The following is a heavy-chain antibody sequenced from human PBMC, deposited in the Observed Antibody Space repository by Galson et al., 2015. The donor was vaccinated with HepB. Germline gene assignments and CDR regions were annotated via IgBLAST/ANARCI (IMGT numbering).Heavy chain of an antibody. CDR2: ISSSSSTI. CDR3: ARDPSSSWRGGSYYFDY. V-gene: IGHV3-48*01. Sequence: SLRLSCAASGFTFSSYSMNWVRQAPGKGLEWVSYISSSSSTIYYADSVKGRFTISRDNAKNSLYLQVNSLRAEDTAVYYCARDPSSSWRGGSYYFDYWGQGTLVTVSS. CDR1: GFTFSSYS. J-gene: IGHJ4*02. D-gene: IGHD6-13*01.